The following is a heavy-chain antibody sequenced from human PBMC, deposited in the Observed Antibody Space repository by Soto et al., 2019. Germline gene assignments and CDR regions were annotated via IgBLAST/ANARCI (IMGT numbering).Heavy chain of an antibody. CDR1: GFTFSSLT. CDR3: VSWLSAHFDY. V-gene: IGHV3-23*01. CDR2: IDRSGANT. J-gene: IGHJ4*02. Sequence: GGSLRFSCAVSGFTFSSLTMSWVRQAPGTGLEWVSTIDRSGANTHYADSVKGRFTISRDNSRNTLDLQMNSLRAADTALYYCVSWLSAHFDYWGQGTPVTVSS. D-gene: IGHD5-12*01.